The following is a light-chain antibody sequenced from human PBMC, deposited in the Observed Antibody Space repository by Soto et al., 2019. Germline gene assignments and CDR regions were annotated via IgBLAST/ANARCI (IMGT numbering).Light chain of an antibody. CDR2: DVT. Sequence: QSVLTQPASVSGSPGQSITISCTGTSSDVGFYNYVSWYQQHPGNAPKLVIYDVTNRPSGVSNRFSGFKSGNTASLTISGLQAEDEADYYCSSFTGSSTPVVFGGGTKLTVL. V-gene: IGLV2-14*03. CDR1: SSDVGFYNY. CDR3: SSFTGSSTPVV. J-gene: IGLJ2*01.